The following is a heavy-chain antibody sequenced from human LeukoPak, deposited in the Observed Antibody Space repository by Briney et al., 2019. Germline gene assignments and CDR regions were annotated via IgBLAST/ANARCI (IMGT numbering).Heavy chain of an antibody. J-gene: IGHJ3*02. V-gene: IGHV3-21*01. D-gene: IGHD2-15*01. Sequence: GGSLRLSXAASGFTFSSYSMNWVRQAPGKGLEWVSSISSSGSYIYYPDSVKGRFTISRDNAKNSLYLQMNSLRAEDTAVYYCARQNRYCSGGSCYVAFDIWGQGTMVTVSS. CDR1: GFTFSSYS. CDR3: ARQNRYCSGGSCYVAFDI. CDR2: ISSSGSYI.